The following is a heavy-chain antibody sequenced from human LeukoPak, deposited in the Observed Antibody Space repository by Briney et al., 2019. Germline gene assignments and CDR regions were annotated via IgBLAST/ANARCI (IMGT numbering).Heavy chain of an antibody. CDR1: GITFSGSA. CDR2: ISGSGDNT. V-gene: IGHV3-23*01. Sequence: GGSLRLSCAASGITFSGSAMGWVRQAPGKGLERLSTISGSGDNTYYADSVKGRFTISRDNSRNTLYLQMNSLRAEDTAVYYCAARPPIVVGGPFDYWGQGTLVTVSS. D-gene: IGHD3-22*01. J-gene: IGHJ4*02. CDR3: AARPPIVVGGPFDY.